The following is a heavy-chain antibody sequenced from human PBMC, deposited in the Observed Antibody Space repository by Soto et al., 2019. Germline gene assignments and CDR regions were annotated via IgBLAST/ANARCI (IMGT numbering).Heavy chain of an antibody. D-gene: IGHD4-17*01. V-gene: IGHV3-30*04. J-gene: IGHJ6*02. CDR2: TSYDGSIN. Sequence: PGGSLRLSCAGSGFSFGSYEMHWVRQAPGKGLEWVTFTSYDGSINYYADSVKRRFTMSRDNSKNLLYLQMNSLRTEDKAVYYCVRRSTVSYYAVDVWGQGTTVTVSS. CDR3: VRRSTVSYYAVDV. CDR1: GFSFGSYE.